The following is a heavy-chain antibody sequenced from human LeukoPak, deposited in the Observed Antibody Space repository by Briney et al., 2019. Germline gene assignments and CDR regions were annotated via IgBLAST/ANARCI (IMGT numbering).Heavy chain of an antibody. CDR1: GGSISSYY. D-gene: IGHD3-3*01. J-gene: IGHJ5*02. Sequence: PSETLSLTCTVSGGSISSYYWSWIRQPAGKGLEWIGRIYTSGSTNYNPSLKSRVTMSVDTSKNQFSLKLSSVTAADTAVYCCAREGFWRGYYWFDPWGQGTLVTVSS. V-gene: IGHV4-4*07. CDR3: AREGFWRGYYWFDP. CDR2: IYTSGST.